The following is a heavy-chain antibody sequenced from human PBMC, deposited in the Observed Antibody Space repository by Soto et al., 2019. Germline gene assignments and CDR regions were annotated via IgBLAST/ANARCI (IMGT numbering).Heavy chain of an antibody. D-gene: IGHD2-2*02. CDR3: ARQPRPLGYCRSNRCYTAGWFDS. CDR2: IDPSDSYT. Sequence: LXISCKASECSFTSYWISWLRQMPGNGLEWMGSIDPSDSYTNYSPSFQGHVTISADKSISTAYLQWSSLKASDTAMYYCARQPRPLGYCRSNRCYTAGWFDSWGQGTLVTVSS. J-gene: IGHJ5*01. CDR1: ECSFTSYW. V-gene: IGHV5-10-1*01.